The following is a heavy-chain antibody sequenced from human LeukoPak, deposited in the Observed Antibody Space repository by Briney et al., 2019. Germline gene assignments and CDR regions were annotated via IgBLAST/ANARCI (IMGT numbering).Heavy chain of an antibody. CDR1: GDSISSRTNY. Sequence: PSETLSLTCPVSGDSISSRTNYWGWIRQPPGKGLEWIGCIYYNGNTYYNPSLRSRVTISLDTSENQFSLKLTSVTAADTAVYYCGRVRKSDTAIDYWGQGTLVTVSS. V-gene: IGHV4-39*07. D-gene: IGHD3-22*01. CDR2: IYYNGNT. CDR3: GRVRKSDTAIDY. J-gene: IGHJ4*02.